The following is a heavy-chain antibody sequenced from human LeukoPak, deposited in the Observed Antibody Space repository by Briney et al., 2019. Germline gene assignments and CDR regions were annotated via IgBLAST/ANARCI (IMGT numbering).Heavy chain of an antibody. CDR2: IYYSGST. D-gene: IGHD4-17*01. V-gene: IGHV4-39*07. J-gene: IGHJ5*02. CDR3: ARVRDGDYGYIGFDP. Sequence: PSETLSLTCTVSGGSISGSSYYWGWIRQPPGKGLEWIGSIYYSGSTYYNPSLKSRVTISVDTSKNQFSLKLSSVTAADTAVYHCARVRDGDYGYIGFDPWGQGTLVTVSS. CDR1: GGSISGSSYY.